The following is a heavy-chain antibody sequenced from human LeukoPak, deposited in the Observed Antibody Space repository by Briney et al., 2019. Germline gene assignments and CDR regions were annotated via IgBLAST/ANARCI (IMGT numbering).Heavy chain of an antibody. Sequence: ASVKVSCKASGYTFTGYYMHWVRQAPGKGLEWMGGFDPEDGETIYAQKFQGRVTMTEDTSTDTAYMELSSLRSEDTAVYYCATENWGSFKNAFDIWAKGQWSPSLQ. CDR2: FDPEDGET. CDR3: ATENWGSFKNAFDI. V-gene: IGHV1-24*01. J-gene: IGHJ3*02. CDR1: GYTFTGYY. D-gene: IGHD7-27*01.